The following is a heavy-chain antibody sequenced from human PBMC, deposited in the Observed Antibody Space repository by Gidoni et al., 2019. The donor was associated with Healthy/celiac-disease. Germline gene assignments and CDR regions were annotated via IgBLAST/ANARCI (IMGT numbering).Heavy chain of an antibody. V-gene: IGHV4-34*01. Sequence: QVQLQQWGAGLLKPSETLSLTCAVYGGSFSGYYWSWIRQPPGKGLEWIGEINHSGSTNYNPSLKSRVTISVDTSKNQFSLKLSSVTAADTAVYYCARGRIAAPPQHWGQGTLVTVSS. D-gene: IGHD6-25*01. J-gene: IGHJ1*01. CDR1: GGSFSGYY. CDR2: INHSGST. CDR3: ARGRIAAPPQH.